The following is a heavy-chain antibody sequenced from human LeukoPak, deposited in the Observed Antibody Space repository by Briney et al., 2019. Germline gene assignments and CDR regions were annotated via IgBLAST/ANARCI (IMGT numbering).Heavy chain of an antibody. V-gene: IGHV4-59*05. CDR1: GGSISSYY. CDR3: AKGYYYYYMDV. CDR2: IYYSGST. Sequence: PSENLSLTCTVSGGSISSYYWSWIRQPAGKGLEWIGSIYYSGSTYYNPSLKSRVTISVDTSKNQFSLKLSSVTAADTAVYYCAKGYYYYYMDVWGKGTTVTVSS. J-gene: IGHJ6*03.